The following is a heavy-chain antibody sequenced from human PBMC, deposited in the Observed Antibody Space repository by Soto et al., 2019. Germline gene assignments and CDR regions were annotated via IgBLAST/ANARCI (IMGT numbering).Heavy chain of an antibody. D-gene: IGHD3-10*01. J-gene: IGHJ5*02. CDR2: IYHSGST. Sequence: QVQLQELGPGLVKRSGTLSLTCAVSGGSISSSNWWNWVRQPPGKGLEWIGEIYHSGSTNYNPSLKSRVTISVDKSKNQFSLKLSSVTAADTAVYYCARDYMVRGVMRWFDPWGQGTLVTVSS. CDR3: ARDYMVRGVMRWFDP. V-gene: IGHV4-4*02. CDR1: GGSISSSNW.